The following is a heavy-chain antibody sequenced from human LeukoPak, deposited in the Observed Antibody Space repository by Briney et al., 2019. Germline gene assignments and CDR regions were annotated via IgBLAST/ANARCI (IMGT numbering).Heavy chain of an antibody. Sequence: SETLSLTCAVYGGSFSGYYWSWIRQPPGKGLEWIGEINHSGSTNYNPSLKSRVTISVDTSKNQFSLKLSSVTAADTAVYYCARVSAAVGYMDVWGKGTTVTVSS. V-gene: IGHV4-34*01. D-gene: IGHD6-13*01. CDR1: GGSFSGYY. CDR2: INHSGST. J-gene: IGHJ6*03. CDR3: ARVSAAVGYMDV.